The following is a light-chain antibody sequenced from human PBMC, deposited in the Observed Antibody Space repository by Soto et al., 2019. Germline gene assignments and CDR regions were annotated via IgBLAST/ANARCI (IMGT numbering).Light chain of an antibody. CDR1: QSVLFTSNNKTH. J-gene: IGKJ2*01. CDR2: WAF. V-gene: IGKV4-1*01. CDR3: QHYYIAPYT. Sequence: DIVMTQSPDSLAVSLGERATINCKSSQSVLFTSNNKTHLAWYQQKPGQPPKLLIYWAFIRESGVPDRFSGSGSVTGTDFTLTISSLQAEDVAVYYCQHYYIAPYTFGQGTRLGIK.